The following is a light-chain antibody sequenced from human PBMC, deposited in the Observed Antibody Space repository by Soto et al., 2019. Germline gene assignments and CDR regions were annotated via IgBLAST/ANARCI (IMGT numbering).Light chain of an antibody. V-gene: IGKV3-15*01. CDR1: QSVTSN. Sequence: EIVMTQSPATLSVSPGERATLSCRASQSVTSNLAWYRQKPGQAPRLLIYGASTRATGIPARFSGSGSGTEFTLTISSLQSEDFAVYYCQQYNSWYTFGQGTRLEIK. CDR2: GAS. J-gene: IGKJ5*01. CDR3: QQYNSWYT.